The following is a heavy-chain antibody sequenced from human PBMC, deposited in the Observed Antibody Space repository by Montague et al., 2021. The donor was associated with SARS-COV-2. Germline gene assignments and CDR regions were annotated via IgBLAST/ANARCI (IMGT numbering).Heavy chain of an antibody. CDR1: GGSFSAYF. V-gene: IGHV4-34*01. CDR3: ARGCQHFSIIVVVMTGEEYCFDY. J-gene: IGHJ4*01. CDR2: INHRGAS. D-gene: IGHD3-22*01. Sequence: SETLSLTCAVYGGSFSAYFWTWIRQPPGKGLEWIGEINHRGASNYNPSLKSRVSISVDTSKNQFSLYLGSVTAADTAVYYCARGCQHFSIIVVVMTGEEYCFDYWGQGTLVTVSS.